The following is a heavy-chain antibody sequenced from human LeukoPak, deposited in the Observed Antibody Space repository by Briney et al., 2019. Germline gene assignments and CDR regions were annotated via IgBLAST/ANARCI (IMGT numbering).Heavy chain of an antibody. J-gene: IGHJ6*03. CDR2: ISRSGSTK. CDR1: GFTFSDYN. D-gene: IGHD4-17*01. V-gene: IGHV3-11*04. Sequence: VGSLRLSCAASGFTFSDYNMRWIRQAPGKGLEWVSSISRSGSTKYYADSVKGRFTISRDNAKNSLYLQMNSLRAEDTAVYYCAREYAVTTDYYYYMDVWGKGTTVTISS. CDR3: AREYAVTTDYYYYMDV.